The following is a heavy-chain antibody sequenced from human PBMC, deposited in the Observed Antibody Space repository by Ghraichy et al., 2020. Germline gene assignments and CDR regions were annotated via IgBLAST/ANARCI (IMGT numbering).Heavy chain of an antibody. J-gene: IGHJ6*02. D-gene: IGHD1-1*01. CDR1: GGSISSSSYY. V-gene: IGHV4-39*01. CDR2: VYYTGST. CDR3: ARPGRYWNYGMDV. Sequence: SQTLSLTCTVSGGSISSSSYYWGWIRQPPGKGLELIGNVYYTGSTYYNPSLKSRVSISVDMAKNQFSLKLSSVTAADTAVYYCARPGRYWNYGMDVCGQGTTVTISS.